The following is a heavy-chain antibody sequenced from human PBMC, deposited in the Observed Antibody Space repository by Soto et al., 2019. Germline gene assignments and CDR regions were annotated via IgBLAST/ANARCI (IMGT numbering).Heavy chain of an antibody. D-gene: IGHD1-20*01. J-gene: IGHJ4*02. CDR1: GGSISSGAFY. CDR3: ATSQKGYNWNYFDH. Sequence: SETLSLTCTVSGGSISSGAFYWSWIRQHPGKGLEWIGYIYYSGSTYYNPSLKSRVSVSVDTSKNQFSLKVSGVSAADTAVYYCATSQKGYNWNYFDHWGQGALVTVSS. V-gene: IGHV4-30-4*08. CDR2: IYYSGST.